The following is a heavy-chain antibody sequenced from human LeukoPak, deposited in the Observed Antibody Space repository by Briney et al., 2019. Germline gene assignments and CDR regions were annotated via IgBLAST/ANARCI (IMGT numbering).Heavy chain of an antibody. Sequence: SVKVSCKASGGTFSSYAISWVRQAPGQGLEWMGRIIPILGIANYAQKFQGRVTVTADKSTSTAYMELSSLRSEDTAVYYCARDQGYRYGYGDFDYWGQGTLVTVSS. CDR1: GGTFSSYA. V-gene: IGHV1-69*04. J-gene: IGHJ4*02. D-gene: IGHD5-18*01. CDR3: ARDQGYRYGYGDFDY. CDR2: IIPILGIA.